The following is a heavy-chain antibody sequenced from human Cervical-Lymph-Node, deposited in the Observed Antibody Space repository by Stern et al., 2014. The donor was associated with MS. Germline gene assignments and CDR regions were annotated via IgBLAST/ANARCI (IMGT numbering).Heavy chain of an antibody. CDR3: AKTRRGSRFGGIWYFDL. CDR2: ISSSGTT. CDR1: GFTVSTYA. V-gene: IGHV3-23*04. Sequence: EVQLVESGGGLVQPGGSLRLSCAASGFTVSTYALSWVRQAPGKGLELVSTISSSGTTYYADSVKGHLTIFRDDSKNTLNLQINTLRPEDTAVYYCAKTRRGSRFGGIWYFDLWGRGTLVTVSS. D-gene: IGHD3-16*01. J-gene: IGHJ2*01.